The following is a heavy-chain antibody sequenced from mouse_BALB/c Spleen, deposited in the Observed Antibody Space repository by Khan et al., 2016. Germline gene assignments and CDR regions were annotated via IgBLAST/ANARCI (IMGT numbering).Heavy chain of an antibody. V-gene: IGHV5-6-3*01. J-gene: IGHJ2*01. CDR3: ARYDYYFDY. D-gene: IGHD2-4*01. Sequence: EVELVESGGGLVQPGGSLKLSCAASGFTFSSYGMSWVRQTPDKRLELVATINSNGGSTYYPDSVKGRFTISRDNAKNTLYLQMSSLKSEDTTMYYCARYDYYFDYLGQGTTLTVSS. CDR1: GFTFSSYG. CDR2: INSNGGST.